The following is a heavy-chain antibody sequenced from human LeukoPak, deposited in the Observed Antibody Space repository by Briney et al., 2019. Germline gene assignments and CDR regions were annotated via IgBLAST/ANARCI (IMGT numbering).Heavy chain of an antibody. CDR3: AKDGYCSAGSCFSANDAFDI. Sequence: GGSLRLSCGASTFTFSSYGMSWVRQAPGKGLEWVSAIRGSGGSTYYADSVKGRFTISRDNSKNSLYLQMNSLRAEDTAVYYCAKDGYCSAGSCFSANDAFDIWGQGTMVTVSS. D-gene: IGHD2-15*01. CDR2: IRGSGGST. CDR1: TFTFSSYG. V-gene: IGHV3-23*01. J-gene: IGHJ3*02.